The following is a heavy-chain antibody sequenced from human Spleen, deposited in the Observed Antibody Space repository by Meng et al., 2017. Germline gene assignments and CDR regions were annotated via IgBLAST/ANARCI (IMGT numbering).Heavy chain of an antibody. CDR2: ISYDGSNK. J-gene: IGHJ4*02. D-gene: IGHD3-22*01. CDR3: ARDGRYYYDSSRGATILVGLFDY. Sequence: AGSLRLSCAASGFTFSSYAMSWVRQAPGKGLEWVAVISYDGSNKYYADSVKGRFTISRDNSKTTLYLQMNSLRAEDTAVYYCARDGRYYYDSSRGATILVGLFDYWGQGTLVTVSS. V-gene: IGHV3-30*04. CDR1: GFTFSSYA.